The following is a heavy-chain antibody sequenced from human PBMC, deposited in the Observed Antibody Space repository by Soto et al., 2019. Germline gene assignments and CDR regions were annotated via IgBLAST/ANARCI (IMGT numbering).Heavy chain of an antibody. V-gene: IGHV1-69*01. D-gene: IGHD3-16*01. CDR3: ATHGLGVSSPPYFDN. CDR2: FVPLFGTT. Sequence: QLVQSGSEVKKPGSSVKVSCQASGGTFSGYVVTWVRQAPGQGLEWMGEFVPLFGTTTYAQRFSGRITITAEESTSTAYMELRTLRSDDTSVYYCATHGLGVSSPPYFDNWGQGNLVTVSS. J-gene: IGHJ4*02. CDR1: GGTFSGYV.